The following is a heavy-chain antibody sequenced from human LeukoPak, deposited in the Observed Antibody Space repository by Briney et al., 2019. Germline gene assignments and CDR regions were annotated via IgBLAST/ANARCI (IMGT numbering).Heavy chain of an antibody. J-gene: IGHJ2*01. CDR3: AKPRAMTTGVGRYFDL. CDR2: INGGGENT. Sequence: GGSLRLSCGASGFTFTSYAMSWIRPAPGKGLEWVSAINGGGENTYYGDSVKGRFTISRDNSKNTLYLQMNSLRAEDTATYYCAKPRAMTTGVGRYFDLWGRGTLVTVSS. CDR1: GFTFTSYA. D-gene: IGHD1-1*01. V-gene: IGHV3-23*01.